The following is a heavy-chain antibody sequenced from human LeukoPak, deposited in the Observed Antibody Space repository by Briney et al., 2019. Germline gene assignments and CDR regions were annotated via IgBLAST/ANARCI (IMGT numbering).Heavy chain of an antibody. CDR3: ARDFREPFGY. CDR2: INHSGST. Sequence: NPSETLSLTCAVYGGSFSGYYWSWIRQPPGKGLEWIGEINHSGSTNYNPSLKSRVTISVDTSKNQFSLKLSSVTAAETAVYYCARDFREPFGYWGQRTLVTVPS. J-gene: IGHJ4*02. CDR1: GGSFSGYY. D-gene: IGHD1-14*01. V-gene: IGHV4-34*01.